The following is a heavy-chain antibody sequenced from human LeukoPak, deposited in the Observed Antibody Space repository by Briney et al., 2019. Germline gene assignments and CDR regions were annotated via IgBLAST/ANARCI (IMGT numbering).Heavy chain of an antibody. CDR2: ISYDGSNK. J-gene: IGHJ4*02. D-gene: IGHD3-3*01. Sequence: GRSLRLSCAASGFTFSSYGVHWVRQAPGKGLEWVAVISYDGSNKYYADSVKGRFTISRDNSKNTLYLQMNSLRAEDTAVYYCAKEGPFSAIFGVVIRAFDYWGQGTLVTVSS. CDR1: GFTFSSYG. V-gene: IGHV3-30*18. CDR3: AKEGPFSAIFGVVIRAFDY.